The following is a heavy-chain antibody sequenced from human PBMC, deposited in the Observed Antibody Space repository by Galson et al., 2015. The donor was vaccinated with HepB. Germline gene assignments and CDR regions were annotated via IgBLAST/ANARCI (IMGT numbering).Heavy chain of an antibody. Sequence: SVKVSCKASGYTFTSYDINWVRQATGQGLEWMGWMNPNSGNTGYAQKFQGRVTMTRNTSISTAYMELCSLRSEDTAVYYCARGPYYYDQGVVWFDPWGQGTLVTVSS. CDR2: MNPNSGNT. J-gene: IGHJ5*02. CDR1: GYTFTSYD. CDR3: ARGPYYYDQGVVWFDP. D-gene: IGHD3-22*01. V-gene: IGHV1-8*01.